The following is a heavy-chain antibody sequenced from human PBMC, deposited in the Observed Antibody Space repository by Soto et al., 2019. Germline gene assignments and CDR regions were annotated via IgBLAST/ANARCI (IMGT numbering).Heavy chain of an antibody. CDR2: ISYDGSNK. D-gene: IGHD3-9*01. CDR1: GFTFSSYA. J-gene: IGHJ6*02. CDR3: ARDKVLRYFDWLFPYHYYGMDV. Sequence: PGGSLRLSCAASGFTFSSYAMHWVRQAPGKGLEWVAVISYDGSNKYYADSVKGRFTISRDNSKNTLYLQMNSLRAEDTAVYYCARDKVLRYFDWLFPYHYYGMDVWGQGTTVTVSS. V-gene: IGHV3-30-3*01.